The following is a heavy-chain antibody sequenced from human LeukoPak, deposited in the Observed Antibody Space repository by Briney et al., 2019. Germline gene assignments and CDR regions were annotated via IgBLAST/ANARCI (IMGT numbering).Heavy chain of an antibody. CDR1: GFTFSSYS. D-gene: IGHD1-26*01. V-gene: IGHV3-21*01. J-gene: IGHJ4*02. CDR3: AREFTSAYSGSSRGL. CDR2: ISGSSTYI. Sequence: GGSLRLSCAASGFTFSSYSMNWVRQAPGKGLEWVSSISGSSTYIYYADSVKGRITISRDNAKNSLYLQMNSLRAEDTAVYYCAREFTSAYSGSSRGLWGQGTLVTVSS.